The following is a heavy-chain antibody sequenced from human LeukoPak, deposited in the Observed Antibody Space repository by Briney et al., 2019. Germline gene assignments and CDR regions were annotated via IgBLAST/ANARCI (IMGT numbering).Heavy chain of an antibody. J-gene: IGHJ6*03. V-gene: IGHV4-4*07. Sequence: KASETLSLTCTVSGGSISSYYWSWIRQPAGKGLEWIGRIYTSGSTNYNPSLKSRVTISVDKSKNQFSPKLSSVTAADTAVYYCARTWYYYGSGRDYYYYYMDVWGKGTTVTVSS. D-gene: IGHD3-10*01. CDR1: GGSISSYY. CDR3: ARTWYYYGSGRDYYYYYMDV. CDR2: IYTSGST.